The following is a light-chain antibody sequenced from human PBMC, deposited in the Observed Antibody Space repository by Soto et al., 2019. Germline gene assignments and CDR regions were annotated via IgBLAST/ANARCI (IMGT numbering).Light chain of an antibody. CDR3: QQYGSSPLT. Sequence: EIVLTQSPGTLCLSPGERASLSCRASQSVSSSYLAWYQQKPGQAPRLLIYGASSRATGIPDRFSGSGSGTDFTLTISRLEPEDFAVYYCQQYGSSPLTFGQGTRLEIK. CDR2: GAS. CDR1: QSVSSSY. V-gene: IGKV3-20*01. J-gene: IGKJ5*01.